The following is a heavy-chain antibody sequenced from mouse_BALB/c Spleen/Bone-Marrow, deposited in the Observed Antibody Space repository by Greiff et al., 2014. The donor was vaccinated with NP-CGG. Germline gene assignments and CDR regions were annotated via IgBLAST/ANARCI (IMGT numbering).Heavy chain of an antibody. J-gene: IGHJ2*01. Sequence: QVQLKESDAELVKPGASVKISCKASGYTFTDHAIHWVKQKPEQGLEWIGYISPGTGSIKCNEKFKDKVTLTADKSSSTAYMQLNSLTSEDSTVYFCNYYGNTFDYWGQGTTLTVSS. V-gene: IGHV1S53*02. CDR3: NYYGNTFDY. CDR1: GYTFTDHA. CDR2: ISPGTGSI. D-gene: IGHD1-1*01.